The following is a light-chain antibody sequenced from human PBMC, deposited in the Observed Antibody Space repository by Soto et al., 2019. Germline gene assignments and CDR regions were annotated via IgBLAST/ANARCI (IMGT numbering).Light chain of an antibody. CDR2: EVS. Sequence: QSVVTAPACVSVYPGQSVTISCTGTSSDVGGYNYVSWYQQHPGKAPKLMIYEVSNRPSGVSDRFSGSKSGNTASLTISGLQAEDEADYYCGSYTSSRIYVFGAGTKVTVL. CDR3: GSYTSSRIYV. CDR1: SSDVGGYNY. J-gene: IGLJ1*01. V-gene: IGLV2-14*01.